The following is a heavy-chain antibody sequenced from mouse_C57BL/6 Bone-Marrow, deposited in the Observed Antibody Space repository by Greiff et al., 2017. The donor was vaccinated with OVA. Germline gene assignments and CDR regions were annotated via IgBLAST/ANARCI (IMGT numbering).Heavy chain of an antibody. CDR3: AVSFAY. CDR2: ISYDGSN. V-gene: IGHV3-6*01. J-gene: IGHJ3*01. Sequence: EVKLMESGPGLVKPSQSLSITCSVSGYSITSGYYWNWIRQFPGNKLEWMGYISYDGSNNYNPSLKNRISITRDTSKNQFFLKLNSVTTEDTATYYCAVSFAYWGQGTLVTVSA. CDR1: GYSITSGYY.